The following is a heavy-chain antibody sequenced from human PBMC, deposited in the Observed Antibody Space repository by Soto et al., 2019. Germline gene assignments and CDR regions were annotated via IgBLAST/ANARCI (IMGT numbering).Heavy chain of an antibody. CDR1: GGSFSGYY. Sequence: PSETLSLTCAVYGGSFSGYYWSWIRQPPGKGLEWIGEINHSGSTNYNPSLKSRVTISVDTSKNQFSLKLSSVTAADTAVYYCARGRMTMVRGRNWFDPGGQGTLVTVSS. V-gene: IGHV4-34*01. CDR2: INHSGST. D-gene: IGHD3-10*01. J-gene: IGHJ5*02. CDR3: ARGRMTMVRGRNWFDP.